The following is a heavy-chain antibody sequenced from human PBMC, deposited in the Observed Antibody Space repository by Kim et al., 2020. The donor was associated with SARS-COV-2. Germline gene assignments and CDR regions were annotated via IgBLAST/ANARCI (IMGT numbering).Heavy chain of an antibody. V-gene: IGHV4-34*01. Sequence: SLKSRVTISVDTSKNQFSLKLSSVTAADTAVYYCASSAANLYYYYYGMDVWGQGTTVTVSS. CDR3: ASSAANLYYYYYGMDV. D-gene: IGHD2-2*01. J-gene: IGHJ6*02.